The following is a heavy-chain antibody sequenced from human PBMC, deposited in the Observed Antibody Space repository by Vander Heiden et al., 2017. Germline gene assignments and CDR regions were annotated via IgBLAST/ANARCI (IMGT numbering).Heavy chain of an antibody. CDR2: ISGSGGST. D-gene: IGHD3-22*01. CDR1: GFTFSSYA. Sequence: EVQLLESGGGLVQPGGSLRRSCAASGFTFSSYAMSWVRQAPGKGLEWVSAISGSGGSTYYADSVKGRFTISRDNSKNTLYLQMNSLRAEDTAVYYCARNYYDSSGYFDYWGQGTLVTVSS. V-gene: IGHV3-23*01. J-gene: IGHJ4*02. CDR3: ARNYYDSSGYFDY.